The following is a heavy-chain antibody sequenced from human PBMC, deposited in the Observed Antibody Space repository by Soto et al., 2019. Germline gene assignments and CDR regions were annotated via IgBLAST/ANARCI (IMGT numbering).Heavy chain of an antibody. Sequence: GGSLRLSCAASGVTFIDYSMNWVRQAPGKGLEWVSSISGGSGYMYYADSVKGRFTISRDNAKNSVNLQMSSLRVEDTAVYYCTRAAIRGELLEYWGQGTQVTVSS. CDR2: ISGGSGYM. CDR1: GVTFIDYS. V-gene: IGHV3-21*01. J-gene: IGHJ4*02. D-gene: IGHD1-7*01. CDR3: TRAAIRGELLEY.